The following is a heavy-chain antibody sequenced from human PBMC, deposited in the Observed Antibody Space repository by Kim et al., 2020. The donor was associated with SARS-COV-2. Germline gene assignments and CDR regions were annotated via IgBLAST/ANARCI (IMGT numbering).Heavy chain of an antibody. J-gene: IGHJ6*02. D-gene: IGHD1-26*01. V-gene: IGHV3-15*01. CDR3: TTSTTNYYFYYGMDV. Sequence: APVKGRFTISIDDSRNTLYLQMNSLKTEDTAVYYCTTSTTNYYFYYGMDVWGQGTTVTVSS.